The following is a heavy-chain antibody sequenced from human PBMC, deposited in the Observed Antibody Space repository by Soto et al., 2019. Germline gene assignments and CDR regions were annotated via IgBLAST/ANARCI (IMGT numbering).Heavy chain of an antibody. V-gene: IGHV5-51*01. CDR3: VRRIDSYYIDS. D-gene: IGHD6-6*01. CDR2: IFPDDSDI. J-gene: IGHJ4*02. Sequence: PGESLKISCKASGYTFTRYWIGWVRQKPGQGLEWLGVIFPDDSDIRYNTSFRGQVTISADKSVNTVYLQWIGLKASDTAIYYCVRRIDSYYIDSSGQGTPVTVS. CDR1: GYTFTRYW.